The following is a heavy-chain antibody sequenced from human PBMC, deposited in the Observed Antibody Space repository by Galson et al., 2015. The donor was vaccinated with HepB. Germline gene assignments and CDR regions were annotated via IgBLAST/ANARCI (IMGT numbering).Heavy chain of an antibody. V-gene: IGHV1-3*01. CDR1: GYIFINYA. CDR2: INAGNGNI. Sequence: SVKVSCKASGYIFINYAIHWVRQAPGQRPEWMGWINAGNGNIKYSQKFQGRVTITSDTSASTAYMELSSLKSADAALYFCARGKLSKYSPRVYDMTYFDPWGQGTLVTVSA. J-gene: IGHJ5*02. D-gene: IGHD2-8*01. CDR3: ARGKLSKYSPRVYDMTYFDP.